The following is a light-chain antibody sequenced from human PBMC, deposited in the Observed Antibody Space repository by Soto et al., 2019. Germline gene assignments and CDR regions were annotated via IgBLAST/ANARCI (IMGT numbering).Light chain of an antibody. CDR3: LQYNGYYRT. Sequence: IQMSHSPSTLSASIVDTVIITCRASQTISGWLAWYQQRPGKAPNLLIFDASTLESGVPSRFSGSGSGTTFTLTISRLQADDFATYYCLQYNGYYRTFGQGSIV. V-gene: IGKV1-5*01. CDR2: DAS. CDR1: QTISGW. J-gene: IGKJ1*01.